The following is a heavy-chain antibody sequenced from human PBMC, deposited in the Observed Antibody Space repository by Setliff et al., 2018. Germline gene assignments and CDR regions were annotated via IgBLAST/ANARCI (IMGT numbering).Heavy chain of an antibody. CDR1: GFTFDDYA. Sequence: GGSLRLSCAASGFTFDDYAMHWVRQAPGKGLEWVSGISWNSGSIGYADSVKGRFTISRDNAKNSLYLQMNSLRAEDTAVYYCARARYCSSTSCYYYYYMDVWGKGTTVTVSS. J-gene: IGHJ6*03. V-gene: IGHV3-9*01. D-gene: IGHD2-2*01. CDR2: ISWNSGSI. CDR3: ARARYCSSTSCYYYYYMDV.